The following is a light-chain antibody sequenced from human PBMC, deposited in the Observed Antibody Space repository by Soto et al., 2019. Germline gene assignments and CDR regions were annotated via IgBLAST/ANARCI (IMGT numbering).Light chain of an antibody. J-gene: IGKJ4*01. CDR1: QGISSD. V-gene: IGKV1-33*01. CDR2: DAS. Sequence: IRMTHSPATPTFSPGDSATLSYRASQGISSDLAWWQQKPGKAPNLLIYDASNLQSGVPSRFSGSGSGTDFTFTISSLQPEDIATYYCQQYDNHPLTFGGGTQVKI. CDR3: QQYDNHPLT.